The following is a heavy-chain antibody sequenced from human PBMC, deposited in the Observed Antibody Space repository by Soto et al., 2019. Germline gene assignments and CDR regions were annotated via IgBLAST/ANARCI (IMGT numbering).Heavy chain of an antibody. Sequence: GASVKVSCKASGYTFTSYGISWVRQASGQGLEWMGWISAYNGNTNYAQKLQGRVTMTTDTSTSTAYMELRSLISDDTAVYYCASQWITGTDLSAFDIWGQGTMVTVSS. CDR3: ASQWITGTDLSAFDI. CDR2: ISAYNGNT. J-gene: IGHJ3*02. V-gene: IGHV1-18*01. D-gene: IGHD1-20*01. CDR1: GYTFTSYG.